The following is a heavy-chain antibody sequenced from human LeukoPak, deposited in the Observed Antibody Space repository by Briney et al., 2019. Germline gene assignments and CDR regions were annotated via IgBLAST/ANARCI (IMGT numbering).Heavy chain of an antibody. CDR1: GYTFTSYG. V-gene: IGHV1-18*01. CDR3: ARDSEKSKQQLDGSPWSDYYSYGMDV. Sequence: ASVKVSCKVSGYTFTSYGISWVRQAPGQGLEWRGWISAYNGNTNYAQKLQGRVTMTTDTSTSTAYMELRSLRSDDTAVYYCARDSEKSKQQLDGSPWSDYYSYGMDVGGQGTTVTVSS. D-gene: IGHD6-13*01. CDR2: ISAYNGNT. J-gene: IGHJ6*02.